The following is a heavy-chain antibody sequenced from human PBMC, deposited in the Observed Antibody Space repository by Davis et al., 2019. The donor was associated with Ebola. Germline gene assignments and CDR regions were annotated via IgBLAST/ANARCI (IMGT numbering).Heavy chain of an antibody. CDR3: ARARTFYYDSSGYYRSYWYFDL. Sequence: MPSETLSLTCAVSGGSISSINWWSWVRQPPGKGLEWIGEINHSGSTNYNPSLKSRVTISVDTSKNQFSLKLSSVTAADTAVYYCARARTFYYDSSGYYRSYWYFDLWGRGTLVTVSS. CDR1: GGSISSINW. D-gene: IGHD3-22*01. V-gene: IGHV4-4*02. J-gene: IGHJ2*01. CDR2: INHSGST.